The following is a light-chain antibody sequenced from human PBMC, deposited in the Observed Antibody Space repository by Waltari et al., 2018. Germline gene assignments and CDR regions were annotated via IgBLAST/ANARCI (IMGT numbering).Light chain of an antibody. CDR3: QQYLVWPKT. V-gene: IGKV3-15*01. Sequence: RASQSVGNSLAWYQQRPGQAPRLLIYDASTRATGLPARFSCSGSETEFTLTITGIHSEDFAIYFCQQYLVWPKTFGQGTRLEIK. CDR1: QSVGNS. CDR2: DAS. J-gene: IGKJ2*01.